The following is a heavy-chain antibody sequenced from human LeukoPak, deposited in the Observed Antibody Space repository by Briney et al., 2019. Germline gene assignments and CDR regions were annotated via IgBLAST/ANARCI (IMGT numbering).Heavy chain of an antibody. J-gene: IGHJ5*02. D-gene: IGHD1-26*01. CDR2: INHSGST. V-gene: IGHV4-34*01. Sequence: PSETLSLTCGVYGGSFSGYYWSWIRQPPGKGLEGIGEINHSGSTNYNPSLKSRVTISVDTSKNQFSLKLSSVTAADTAVYYCARALGAITAPDWFDPWGQGTLVTVSS. CDR3: ARALGAITAPDWFDP. CDR1: GGSFSGYY.